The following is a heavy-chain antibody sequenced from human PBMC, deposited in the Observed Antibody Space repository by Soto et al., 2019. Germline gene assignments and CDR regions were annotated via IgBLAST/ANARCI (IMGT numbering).Heavy chain of an antibody. V-gene: IGHV3-53*01. CDR1: VFTFSSNY. Sequence: PWGSLRLSGAASVFTFSSNYMSWVREAPGKGLEWVSVIYSGGSTYYADSVRGRFTISRDNSKNTLYLQMKSLRAEDTAVYYCARDPPATRHGMDVWGQGTTVTVSS. CDR3: ARDPPATRHGMDV. J-gene: IGHJ6*02. CDR2: IYSGGST.